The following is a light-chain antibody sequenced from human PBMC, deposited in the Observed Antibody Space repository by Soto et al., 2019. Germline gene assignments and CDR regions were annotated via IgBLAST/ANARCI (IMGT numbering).Light chain of an antibody. V-gene: IGKV3-20*01. J-gene: IGKJ3*01. CDR1: QSVSSSY. Sequence: EIVLTQSPGTLSLSPGERATLSCRASQSVSSSYLAWDQQKPGQAPRLLIYGASSRATAIPDRFSGSGSGTDFALTISRLEPEDFAVYYCQQYGSSPPSTFGPGTKVDIK. CDR3: QQYGSSPPST. CDR2: GAS.